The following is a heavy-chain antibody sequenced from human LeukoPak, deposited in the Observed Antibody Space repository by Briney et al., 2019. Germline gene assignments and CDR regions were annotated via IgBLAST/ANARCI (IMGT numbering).Heavy chain of an antibody. CDR3: ARDFVFDSSSWYKGY. CDR2: ISYDGSNK. D-gene: IGHD6-13*01. Sequence: GGSLRLSCAASGFTFSSYAMSWVRQAPGKGLEWVAVISYDGSNKYYADSVKGRFTISRDNSKNTLYLQMNSLRAEDTAVYYCARDFVFDSSSWYKGYWGQGTLVTVSS. CDR1: GFTFSSYA. J-gene: IGHJ4*02. V-gene: IGHV3-30-3*01.